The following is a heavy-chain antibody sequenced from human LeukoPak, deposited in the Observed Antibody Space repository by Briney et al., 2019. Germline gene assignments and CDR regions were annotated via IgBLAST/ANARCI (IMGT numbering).Heavy chain of an antibody. D-gene: IGHD3-22*01. J-gene: IGHJ4*02. CDR2: ISGSGSNI. V-gene: IGHV3-21*01. CDR3: AKDQTPSVGYYQHY. Sequence: GGSLRLSCAASGLTFSSYAMGWVRQAPGKGLEWVSAISGSGSNIYYADSVKGRFTVSRDNAKDSLYLQMNSLRAEDTAVYYCAKDQTPSVGYYQHYWGQGTLVTVSS. CDR1: GLTFSSYA.